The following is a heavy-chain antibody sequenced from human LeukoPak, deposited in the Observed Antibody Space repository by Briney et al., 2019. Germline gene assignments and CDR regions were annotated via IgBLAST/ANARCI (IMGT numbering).Heavy chain of an antibody. CDR1: GFTFSSYG. Sequence: GGSLRLSCAASGFTFSSYGMHWVRQAPGKGLEWVAVISYDGSNKYYADSVKGRFTISRDNSKNTLYLQMNSLRAEDTAVYYCAKERGYSGYDSFDYWGQGTLVTVSS. CDR3: AKERGYSGYDSFDY. V-gene: IGHV3-30*18. D-gene: IGHD5-12*01. J-gene: IGHJ4*02. CDR2: ISYDGSNK.